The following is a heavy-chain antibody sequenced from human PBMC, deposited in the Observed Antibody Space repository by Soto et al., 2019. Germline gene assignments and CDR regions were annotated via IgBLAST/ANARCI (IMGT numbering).Heavy chain of an antibody. CDR2: IYYSGST. J-gene: IGHJ5*02. Sequence: TSETLSLTCTVSGGSISSYYWSWIRQPPGKGLEWIGYIYYSGSTNYNPSLKSRVTISVDTSKNQFSLKLSSVTAADTAVYYCARDVGYCSGGSCSFDPWGQGTLVTVSS. CDR1: GGSISSYY. V-gene: IGHV4-59*01. D-gene: IGHD2-15*01. CDR3: ARDVGYCSGGSCSFDP.